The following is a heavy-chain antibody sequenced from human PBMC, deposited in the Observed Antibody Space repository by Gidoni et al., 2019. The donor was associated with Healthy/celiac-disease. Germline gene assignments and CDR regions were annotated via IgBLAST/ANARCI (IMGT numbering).Heavy chain of an antibody. J-gene: IGHJ6*02. D-gene: IGHD4-17*01. CDR1: GFPFSSYG. CDR2: IWYDGSNK. V-gene: IGHV3-33*01. CDR3: AREYGDYLPYYYYGMDV. Sequence: QVQLVESGGGVVQPGRSLRLSCAASGFPFSSYGMHWVRQAPGKGREWVAVIWYDGSNKYYADSVKGRFTISRDNSKNTLYLQMNSLRAEDTAVYYCAREYGDYLPYYYYGMDVWGQGTTVTVSS.